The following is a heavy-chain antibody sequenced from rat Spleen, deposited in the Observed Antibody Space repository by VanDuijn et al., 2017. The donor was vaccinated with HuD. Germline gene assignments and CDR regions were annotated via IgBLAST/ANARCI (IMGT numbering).Heavy chain of an antibody. CDR1: GFTFNYYW. V-gene: IGHV5-31*01. CDR3: TRDNERSYVMDG. Sequence: EVQLVESGGGLVQPGRSLKLSCVTSGFTFNYYWMTWIRQAPGKGLEWVASITNASGGTHYPDSVKGRFTISRDTAKSTLYLQMNSLRSEDTAIYYCTRDNERSYVMDGWGQGASVTVSS. CDR2: ITNASGGT. J-gene: IGHJ4*01.